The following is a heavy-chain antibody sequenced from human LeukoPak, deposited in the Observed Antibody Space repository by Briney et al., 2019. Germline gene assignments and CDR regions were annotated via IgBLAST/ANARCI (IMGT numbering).Heavy chain of an antibody. J-gene: IGHJ3*02. CDR1: GYTFTSYY. CDR2: INPSGGST. Sequence: ASVKVSCKASGYTFTSYYMHWVRQAPGQGLEWMGIINPSGGSTSYAQKFQGRVTMTRDMSTSTVYMELSSLRSEDTAVYYCARFYGGPDAFDIWGQGTMVTVSS. D-gene: IGHD4-23*01. V-gene: IGHV1-46*01. CDR3: ARFYGGPDAFDI.